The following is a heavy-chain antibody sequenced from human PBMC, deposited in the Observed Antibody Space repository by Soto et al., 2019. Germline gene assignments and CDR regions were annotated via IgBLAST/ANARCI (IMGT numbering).Heavy chain of an antibody. CDR2: ISYSGST. J-gene: IGHJ4*02. V-gene: IGHV4-59*08. CDR3: ARRWGTTFDS. CDR1: GGSISSYY. Sequence: QVQLQESGPGLVKPSETLSLTCTVSGGSISSYYWSWIRQPPGEGLEWIGYISYSGSTNYNPSLXSRAAIXXHTSKNQFSLKLRSVTAADTAVYYCARRWGTTFDSWGQGTLVTVSS. D-gene: IGHD3-16*01.